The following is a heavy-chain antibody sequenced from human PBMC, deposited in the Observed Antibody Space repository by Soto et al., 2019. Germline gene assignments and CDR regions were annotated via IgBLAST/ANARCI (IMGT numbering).Heavy chain of an antibody. CDR3: ARDTAFINSGFFDA. D-gene: IGHD3-22*01. J-gene: IGHJ5*02. CDR1: GFTFSDYY. Sequence: GSLRLSCAASGFTFSDYYMNWIRQAPGKGLEWLSYISDSGSGIFYADSVKGRFTISRDSARKSLYLHMNSLRVEDTAVYYCARDTAFINSGFFDAWGQGTLVTVSS. V-gene: IGHV3-11*01. CDR2: ISDSGSGI.